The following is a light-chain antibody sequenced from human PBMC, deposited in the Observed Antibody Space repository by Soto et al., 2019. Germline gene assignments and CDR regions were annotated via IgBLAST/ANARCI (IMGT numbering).Light chain of an antibody. CDR2: AAS. J-gene: IGKJ4*01. Sequence: DIQMTQSPSSLSASVGDRVTITCRASQSISSYLNWYQQKVGKAPKLLIYAASSVQSGVPSRFSGSGSGTDFTLTISSLQPEDYATYYCQQSSSTPLTFGGGTKVDIK. V-gene: IGKV1-39*01. CDR3: QQSSSTPLT. CDR1: QSISSY.